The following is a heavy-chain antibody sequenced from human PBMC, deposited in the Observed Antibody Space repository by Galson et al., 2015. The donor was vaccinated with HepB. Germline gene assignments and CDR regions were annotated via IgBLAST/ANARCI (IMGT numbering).Heavy chain of an antibody. D-gene: IGHD2-15*01. J-gene: IGHJ5*02. CDR2: ISNGGSAT. CDR3: ARGGRSDGSCNGCDWSGP. Sequence: SLRLSCAASGFTFSDYYMNWIRQVPGKGREWVSYISNGGSATYYADSVKGRFTVSRDNARNSLFLQMNSLRAQDTAGYYCARGGRSDGSCNGCDWSGPWGQGSLVTVSS. V-gene: IGHV3-11*01. CDR1: GFTFSDYY.